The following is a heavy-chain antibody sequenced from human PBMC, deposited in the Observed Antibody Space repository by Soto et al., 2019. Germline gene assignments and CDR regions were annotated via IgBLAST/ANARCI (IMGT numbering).Heavy chain of an antibody. Sequence: GGSLRLSCAASGFSFSSYSMNWVRHAPGEGLEWGSYIISSSSTIYYADSVKGRFTISRDNAKNSVYVKMNSLTDEDTAVYYCAWYYYDSSGYALDYWGHGTLVTVSS. J-gene: IGHJ4*01. D-gene: IGHD3-22*01. CDR1: GFSFSSYS. V-gene: IGHV3-48*02. CDR2: IISSSSTI. CDR3: AWYYYDSSGYALDY.